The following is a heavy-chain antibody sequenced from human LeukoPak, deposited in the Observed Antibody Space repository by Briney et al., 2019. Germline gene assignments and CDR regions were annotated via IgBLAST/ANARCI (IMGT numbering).Heavy chain of an antibody. CDR2: ISYDGSNK. J-gene: IGHJ4*02. D-gene: IGHD6-6*01. CDR1: GFTFSSYA. Sequence: GGSLRLSCAASGFTFSSYAMHWVRQAPGKGLEWVAVISYDGSNKYYADSVKGRFTISRDNSKNTLYLQMNSLRTEDTAVYYCASGIAARPGGDYWGQGTLVTVSS. V-gene: IGHV3-30*01. CDR3: ASGIAARPGGDY.